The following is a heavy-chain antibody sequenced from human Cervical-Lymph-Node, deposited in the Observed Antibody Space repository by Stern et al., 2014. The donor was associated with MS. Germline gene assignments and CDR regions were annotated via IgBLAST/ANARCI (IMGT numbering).Heavy chain of an antibody. Sequence: QVQLMPSGAEVKKPGSSVKVSCKASGGTFSSDTISWVRQAPGQGLEWMGGIIPMFGTASYAQKFQGRVTMTADESTTTAYMELSSLRSEDTAVYYCARDGGGNSGGFDIWGQGTMVTVSS. CDR3: ARDGGGNSGGFDI. D-gene: IGHD4-23*01. CDR2: IIPMFGTA. J-gene: IGHJ3*02. CDR1: GGTFSSDT. V-gene: IGHV1-69*01.